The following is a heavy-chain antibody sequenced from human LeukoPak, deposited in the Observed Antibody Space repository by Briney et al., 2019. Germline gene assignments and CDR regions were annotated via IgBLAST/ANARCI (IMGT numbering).Heavy chain of an antibody. D-gene: IGHD3-22*01. Sequence: GGSLRLSCAASGFTFNFYDMHWVRQAPGEGLEWVSAIGTAGDTYYPGSVKGRFAISRENAKNSLYLQMNSLRAGDTAVYYCARALPHYDSRVDYFQHWGQGTLVTVSS. CDR1: GFTFNFYD. CDR3: ARALPHYDSRVDYFQH. J-gene: IGHJ1*01. CDR2: IGTAGDT. V-gene: IGHV3-13*01.